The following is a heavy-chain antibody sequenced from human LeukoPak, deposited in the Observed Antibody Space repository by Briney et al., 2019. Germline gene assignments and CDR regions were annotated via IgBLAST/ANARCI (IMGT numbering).Heavy chain of an antibody. CDR2: IYYSGNT. Sequence: SETLSLTCTVSGGSISSSSYYWGWIRQLPGKGLEWIGSIYYSGNTYYNPSLKSRVSISADTSKNQFSLRLSSVNAADTAVYYCASPGYTSGWSDFDYWGQGALVTVSS. CDR3: ASPGYTSGWSDFDY. V-gene: IGHV4-39*01. CDR1: GGSISSSSYY. J-gene: IGHJ4*02. D-gene: IGHD6-19*01.